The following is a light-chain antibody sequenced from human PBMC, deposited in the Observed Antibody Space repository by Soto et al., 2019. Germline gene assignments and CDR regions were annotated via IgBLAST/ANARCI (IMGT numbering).Light chain of an antibody. CDR1: SSNIGNNY. CDR2: YNN. J-gene: IGLJ2*01. Sequence: QSVLTQPPSVSAAPGQKVTISCSGSSSNIGNNYVSWYQQLPGTAPKLLIYYNNKRPSGIPDRFSGSKSGTSATLGITGLQTGDEADYYCGTWDSSLSVVLFGGGTKLTVL. CDR3: GTWDSSLSVVL. V-gene: IGLV1-51*01.